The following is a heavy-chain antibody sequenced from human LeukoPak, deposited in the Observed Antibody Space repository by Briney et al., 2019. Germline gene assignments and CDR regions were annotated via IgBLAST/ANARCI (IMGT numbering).Heavy chain of an antibody. J-gene: IGHJ4*02. V-gene: IGHV4-61*02. CDR2: IYTSGST. CDR3: ARESLYSYGFN. D-gene: IGHD5-18*01. Sequence: SETLSLTCTVSGGSISSGSYYWSWTRQPAGKGLEWIGRIYTSGSTNYNPSLKSRVTISVDTSKNQFSLKLSSVTAADTAVYYCARESLYSYGFNWGQGTLVTVSS. CDR1: GGSISSGSYY.